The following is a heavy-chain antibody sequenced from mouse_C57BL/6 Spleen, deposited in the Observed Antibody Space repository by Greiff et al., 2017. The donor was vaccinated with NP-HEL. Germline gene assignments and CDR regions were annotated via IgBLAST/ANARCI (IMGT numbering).Heavy chain of an antibody. D-gene: IGHD2-4*01. Sequence: EVQLQQSGPELVKPGASVKISCKASGYTFTDYYMNWVKQSHGKSLEWIGDINPNNGGTSYNQKFKGKATLTVDKSSSTAYMELSSLTSEDSAVYYCARTGDYDVGHYFDYWGQGTTLTVSS. CDR1: GYTFTDYY. J-gene: IGHJ2*01. CDR2: INPNNGGT. CDR3: ARTGDYDVGHYFDY. V-gene: IGHV1-26*01.